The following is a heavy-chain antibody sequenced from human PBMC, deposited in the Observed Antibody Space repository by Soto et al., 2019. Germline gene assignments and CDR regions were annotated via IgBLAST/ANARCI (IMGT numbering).Heavy chain of an antibody. J-gene: IGHJ4*02. CDR3: ASRVDGYFDY. CDR2: IWYDGSNK. V-gene: IGHV3-33*01. Sequence: QVQLVESGGGVVQPGGSLRLSCAASGFTLNNYGMHWVRQAPGKGLEWVAVIWYDGSNKYYADSVKGRFTISTDNSKNTLYIQMNSLRAEDTAVCYCASRVDGYFDYWGQGTLVTVSS. CDR1: GFTLNNYG. D-gene: IGHD5-12*01.